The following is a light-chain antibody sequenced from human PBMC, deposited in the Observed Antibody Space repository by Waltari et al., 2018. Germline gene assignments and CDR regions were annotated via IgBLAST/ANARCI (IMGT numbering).Light chain of an antibody. CDR2: DVR. Sequence: QSALTQPASVSGSPGQSITISCTGTTYDIGYYDYVSWYQQHIGRAPKLKIYDVRERPSGVSDRFSGSKSGNTASLIISGLQADDEADYYCSSHTTRSTWVFGGGTKLTVL. J-gene: IGLJ3*02. CDR1: TYDIGYYDY. CDR3: SSHTTRSTWV. V-gene: IGLV2-14*03.